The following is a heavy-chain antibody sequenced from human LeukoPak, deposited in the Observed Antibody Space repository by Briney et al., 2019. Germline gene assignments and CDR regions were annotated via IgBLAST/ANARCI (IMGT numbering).Heavy chain of an antibody. J-gene: IGHJ5*02. CDR3: ARHYGP. Sequence: SETLSLTCAVYGVSFSGYYWSWIRQPPGKGLEWIGEINHSGSTYYNPSLKSRVTISVDTSKNQFSLKLNSVTAADTAVYYCARHYGPWGQGTLVTVSS. D-gene: IGHD3-16*01. V-gene: IGHV4-34*01. CDR2: INHSGST. CDR1: GVSFSGYY.